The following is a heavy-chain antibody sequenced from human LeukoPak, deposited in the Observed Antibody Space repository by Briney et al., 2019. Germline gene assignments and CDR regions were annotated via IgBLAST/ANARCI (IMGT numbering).Heavy chain of an antibody. D-gene: IGHD3-3*01. J-gene: IGHJ4*02. CDR2: ISSSSSYI. Sequence: GGSLRLSCAASGFTFSSYSMNWVRQAPGKGLEWVSSISSSSSYIYYADSVKGRFTISRDNAKNSPYLQMNSLRAEDTAVYYCASFSTIFGVVIPDFDYWGRGTLVTVSS. CDR3: ASFSTIFGVVIPDFDY. V-gene: IGHV3-21*01. CDR1: GFTFSSYS.